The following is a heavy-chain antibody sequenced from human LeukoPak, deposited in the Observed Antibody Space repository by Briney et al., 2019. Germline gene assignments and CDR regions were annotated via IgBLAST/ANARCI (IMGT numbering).Heavy chain of an antibody. CDR1: GGSISSSNW. D-gene: IGHD3-10*01. J-gene: IGHJ4*02. CDR3: ARRRLLWFGELSGGMDV. CDR2: IYHSGST. Sequence: SGTLSLTCAVSGGSISSSNWWSWVRQPPGKGLEWIGEIYHSGSTNYNPSLKSRVTISVDKSKNQFSLKLSSVTAADTAVYYCARRRLLWFGELSGGMDVWGQGTLVTVSS. V-gene: IGHV4-4*02.